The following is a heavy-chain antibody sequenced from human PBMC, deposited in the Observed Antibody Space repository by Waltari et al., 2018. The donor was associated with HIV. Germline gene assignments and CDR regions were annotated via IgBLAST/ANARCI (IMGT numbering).Heavy chain of an antibody. J-gene: IGHJ4*02. CDR3: AGGPNWD. CDR1: GCDLSYYW. D-gene: IGHD2-8*01. Sequence: VKLVESGGGLVKPGGSLRLHCSASGCDLSYYWMTWVRQAPGKGLEWVANINQNGSEQYYAESVKGRFTISRDNAKKSLSLQMNSLRVADSAIYYCAGGPNWDWGQGIPVTVSS. CDR2: INQNGSEQ. V-gene: IGHV3-7*04.